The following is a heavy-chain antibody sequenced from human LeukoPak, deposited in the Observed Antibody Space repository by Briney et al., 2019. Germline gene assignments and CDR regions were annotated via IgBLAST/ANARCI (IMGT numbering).Heavy chain of an antibody. Sequence: GGSLRLSCAASGFTFSSYGMHWVRQAPGKGLEWVAFIRYDGSNKYYADSVKGRFTISRDNSKNTLYLQMNSLRAEDTAVYYCAKGATHYDFSYYMDVWGKGTTVTVSS. V-gene: IGHV3-30*02. CDR3: AKGATHYDFSYYMDV. CDR2: IRYDGSNK. CDR1: GFTFSSYG. J-gene: IGHJ6*03. D-gene: IGHD3-3*01.